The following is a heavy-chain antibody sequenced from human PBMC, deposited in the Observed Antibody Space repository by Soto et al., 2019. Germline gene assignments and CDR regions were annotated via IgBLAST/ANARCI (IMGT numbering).Heavy chain of an antibody. CDR3: ARASYYYDSSGYYLVGYYFDY. CDR1: ELNFSNLG. J-gene: IGHJ4*02. D-gene: IGHD3-22*01. Sequence: GRSMRLSWAAAELNFSNLGMRRVSQAPGKGLEWVAVIWYDGSNKYYADSVKGRFTISRDNSKNTLYLQMNSLRAEDTAVYYCARASYYYDSSGYYLVGYYFDYWGQRTLVIVTS. V-gene: IGHV3-33*08. CDR2: IWYDGSNK.